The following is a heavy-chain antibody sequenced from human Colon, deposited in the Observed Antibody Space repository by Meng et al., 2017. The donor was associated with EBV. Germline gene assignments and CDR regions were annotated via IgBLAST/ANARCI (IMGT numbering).Heavy chain of an antibody. Sequence: QVPPQESGPGLVKPSGTLSLTCAVSGGSISSNNWWSWVRQPPGKGLEWIGEIFHSGSTKHNPSLKSRVTMSMDKSKNQFSLRLSSVTAADTAVYYCASSDYYGSGSYYPWGQGTLVTVSS. D-gene: IGHD3-10*01. CDR1: GGSISSNNW. CDR3: ASSDYYGSGSYYP. V-gene: IGHV4-4*02. J-gene: IGHJ5*02. CDR2: IFHSGST.